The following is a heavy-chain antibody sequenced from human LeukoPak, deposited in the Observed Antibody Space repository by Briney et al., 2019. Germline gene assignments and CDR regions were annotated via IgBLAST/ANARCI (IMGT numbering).Heavy chain of an antibody. J-gene: IGHJ4*02. Sequence: GGSLRLSCAASGFTFSDYHMSWIRQAPGKGLEWVSHITTSGSYTKYADSVKGRFTISRDNAKNSLYLQMNSLRAEDTALYYCARGSLGATRGAFDYWGQGTLVTVSS. D-gene: IGHD1-26*01. CDR1: GFTFSDYH. CDR2: ITTSGSYT. CDR3: ARGSLGATRGAFDY. V-gene: IGHV3-11*05.